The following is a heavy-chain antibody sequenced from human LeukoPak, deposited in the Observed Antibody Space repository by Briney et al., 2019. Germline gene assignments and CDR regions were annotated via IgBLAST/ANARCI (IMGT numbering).Heavy chain of an antibody. V-gene: IGHV4-38-2*02. CDR1: GYSITSGYY. J-gene: IGHJ6*04. Sequence: SETLSLICTVSGYSITSGYYWGWIRQPPGKGLEWIGNIYHSGSTYYNPSLKSRVTISVDTSKNHFSLRLSSVTAADTAVYYCARDGTYGGIGLDVWGKGTTVTVSS. CDR3: ARDGTYGGIGLDV. CDR2: IYHSGST. D-gene: IGHD4-23*01.